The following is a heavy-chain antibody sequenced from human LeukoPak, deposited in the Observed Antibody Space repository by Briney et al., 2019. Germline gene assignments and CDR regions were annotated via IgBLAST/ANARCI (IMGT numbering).Heavy chain of an antibody. J-gene: IGHJ4*02. D-gene: IGHD3-10*01. CDR2: IYYSGST. CDR3: ARDQLGSSKSFDY. CDR1: GGSISSSSYY. Sequence: SSETLSLTCTVSGGSISSSSYYWGWIRQPPGKGLEWIGSIYYSGSTYYNPSLKSRVTISVDTSKNQFSLKLSSVTAADTAVYYCARDQLGSSKSFDYWGQGTLVTVSS. V-gene: IGHV4-39*07.